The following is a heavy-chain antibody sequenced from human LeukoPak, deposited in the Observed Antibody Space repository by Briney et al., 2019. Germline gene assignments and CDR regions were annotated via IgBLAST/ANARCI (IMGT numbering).Heavy chain of an antibody. CDR2: IYSGGST. D-gene: IGHD2-15*01. CDR3: ARAVVEGFFDY. V-gene: IGHV3-53*01. J-gene: IGHJ4*02. Sequence: GGSLRLSCAASGFTVSSNYMSWVRQAPGKGLEWVSVIYSGGSTYYADSVKGRFTISRDNSKNTLYLQKNSLGAEDTAVYYCARAVVEGFFDYWGQGTLVTVSS. CDR1: GFTVSSNY.